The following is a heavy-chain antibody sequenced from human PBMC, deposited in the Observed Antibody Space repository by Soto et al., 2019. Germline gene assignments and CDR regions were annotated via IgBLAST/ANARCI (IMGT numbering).Heavy chain of an antibody. V-gene: IGHV4-59*08. J-gene: IGHJ6*02. Sequence: VQLQESGPGLVKPSETLSLTCTVSGGSISSYYWNWIRQPPGKGLEWVGFIYSSGSTNYNPSLKSRVTISLDTSKNQFSLKLSSVTAADTAVYYCGRQGRYWNDASGYFYFYGMDVWGQGTTVTVSS. CDR2: IYSSGST. D-gene: IGHD1-1*01. CDR1: GGSISSYY. CDR3: GRQGRYWNDASGYFYFYGMDV.